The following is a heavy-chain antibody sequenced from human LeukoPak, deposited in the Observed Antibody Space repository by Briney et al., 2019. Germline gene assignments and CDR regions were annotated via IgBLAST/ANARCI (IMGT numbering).Heavy chain of an antibody. J-gene: IGHJ4*02. Sequence: GGSLRLSCVAPGFTFSNYAMSWVRQAPGKGLEWVSAITGSGTSTYYADSLKARFTISRDNSKNTVFLQMSSLRHEDTAIYYCVIWGDYDVLTGYYVPDYWGQGTLVTVSS. CDR1: GFTFSNYA. D-gene: IGHD3-9*01. V-gene: IGHV3-23*01. CDR3: VIWGDYDVLTGYYVPDY. CDR2: ITGSGTST.